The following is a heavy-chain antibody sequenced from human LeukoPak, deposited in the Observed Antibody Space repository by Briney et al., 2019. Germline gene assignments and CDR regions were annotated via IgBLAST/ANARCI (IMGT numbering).Heavy chain of an antibody. V-gene: IGHV1-2*02. CDR3: ARGGGYCSGGSCYEFDY. Sequence: GASVKVSCKASGYTFTGYYMHWVRQAPGQGLEWMGWINPNSGGTNYAQKFQGRVTMTRDTSISTAYMELRSLRSDDTAVYYCARGGGYCSGGSCYEFDYWGQGTLVTVSS. CDR1: GYTFTGYY. J-gene: IGHJ4*02. D-gene: IGHD2-15*01. CDR2: INPNSGGT.